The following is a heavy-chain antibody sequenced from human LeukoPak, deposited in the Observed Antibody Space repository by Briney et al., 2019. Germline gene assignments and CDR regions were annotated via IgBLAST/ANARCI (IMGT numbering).Heavy chain of an antibody. CDR1: GGTISSYY. Sequence: SETLSLTCIVSGGTISSYYWSWIRQPPGKGLEWVGYIFYSGSTNYNPSLKGRVTISVDTSKNQFSLNLSSVTAADTAVYYCARALYYYDSSGPLPLKWGQGTPVTVPS. D-gene: IGHD3-22*01. CDR3: ARALYYYDSSGPLPLK. J-gene: IGHJ4*02. CDR2: IFYSGST. V-gene: IGHV4-59*01.